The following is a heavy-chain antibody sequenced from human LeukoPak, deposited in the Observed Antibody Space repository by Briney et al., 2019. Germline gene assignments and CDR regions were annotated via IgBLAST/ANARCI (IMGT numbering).Heavy chain of an antibody. CDR3: ARDPLDNNFWSGSDY. CDR2: ISSSSSTI. D-gene: IGHD4-11*01. J-gene: IGHJ4*02. V-gene: IGHV3-48*04. Sequence: GGSLRLSCAASGFTFSSYSMNWVRQAPGKGLEWVSYISSSSSTIYYADSVKGRFTISRDDAENSLYLQMNSLRAEDTAVYYCARDPLDNNFWSGSDYWGQGTLVTVSS. CDR1: GFTFSSYS.